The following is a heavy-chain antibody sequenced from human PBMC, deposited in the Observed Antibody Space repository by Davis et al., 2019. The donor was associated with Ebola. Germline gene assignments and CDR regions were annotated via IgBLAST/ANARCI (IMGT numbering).Heavy chain of an antibody. CDR1: GFRFSSHW. V-gene: IGHV5-51*01. Sequence: GESLKISCKGSGFRFSSHWIAWVRQMPGKGLEWMGIIYAGDSDTRYSPSFEGQVTISADKSISTAYLQWSSLKASDTAMYYCAKVKYYSTWRGGFDCWGQGTLVTVSS. D-gene: IGHD6-13*01. J-gene: IGHJ4*02. CDR2: IYAGDSDT. CDR3: AKVKYYSTWRGGFDC.